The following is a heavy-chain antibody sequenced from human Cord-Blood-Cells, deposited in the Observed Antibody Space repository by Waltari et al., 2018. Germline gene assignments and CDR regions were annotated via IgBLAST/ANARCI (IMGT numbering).Heavy chain of an antibody. V-gene: IGHV4-31*03. Sequence: VQLQESGPGLVKPSKTLSRTCTVSAGTIRTGVYYWSWLRPHPGKGLEWIGYIYYSGSTYYNPSLKSRVTISVDTSKNQFSLKLSSVTAADTAVYYCARVWHMVNLYYFDYWGQGTLVTVSS. J-gene: IGHJ4*02. CDR2: IYYSGST. CDR3: ARVWHMVNLYYFDY. CDR1: AGTIRTGVYY. D-gene: IGHD5-18*01.